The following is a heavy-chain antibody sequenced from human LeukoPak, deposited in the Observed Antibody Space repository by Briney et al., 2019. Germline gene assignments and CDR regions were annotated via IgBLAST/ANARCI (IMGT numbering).Heavy chain of an antibody. J-gene: IGHJ5*02. V-gene: IGHV1-3*01. D-gene: IGHD3-22*01. CDR3: ARPLDDSSGYNWFDP. CDR1: GYTFTSYA. Sequence: GASVKVSCKASGYTFTSYAMHWVRQAPGQRLEWMGWINAGNGNTKYSQKFQGRVTITRDTSASTAYMELSSLRSEDTAVYYCARPLDDSSGYNWFDPWGQGTLVTVSS. CDR2: INAGNGNT.